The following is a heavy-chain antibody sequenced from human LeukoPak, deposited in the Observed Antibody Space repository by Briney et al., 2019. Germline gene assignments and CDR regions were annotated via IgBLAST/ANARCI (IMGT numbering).Heavy chain of an antibody. CDR2: ITQDGSEK. CDR3: ARALGRRQPYYYDYGMYV. J-gene: IGHJ6*02. V-gene: IGHV3-7*01. Sequence: PGGSLRLSCAASGFTFSNYWMSWVRQAPGKGLEWVANITQDGSEKYYVDSVKGRFTISRDNAKNSLYLQMNSLSAEDAAVYYCARALGRRQPYYYDYGMYVWGQGTTVTVSS. CDR1: GFTFSNYW. D-gene: IGHD7-27*01.